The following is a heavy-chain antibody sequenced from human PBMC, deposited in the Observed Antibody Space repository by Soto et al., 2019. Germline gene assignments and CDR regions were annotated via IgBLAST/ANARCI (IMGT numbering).Heavy chain of an antibody. V-gene: IGHV3-30*18. Sequence: QVQLVESGGGVVQPGRSPRLSCAASGFTFSSYGMHWVRQAPGEGLEWVVVISYDGSIQYYTDSAKGRFTISRDNSKSTLYLQMNSLRAEDTAVYYCANDIRAYSSSWSFDYWGQGTLVTVSS. D-gene: IGHD6-13*01. CDR3: ANDIRAYSSSWSFDY. CDR1: GFTFSSYG. CDR2: ISYDGSIQ. J-gene: IGHJ4*02.